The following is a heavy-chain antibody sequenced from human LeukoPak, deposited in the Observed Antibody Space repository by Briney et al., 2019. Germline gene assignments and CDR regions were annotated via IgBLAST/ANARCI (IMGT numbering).Heavy chain of an antibody. CDR3: ARGGLSYNWNADAFDI. CDR1: GGTFSSNA. Sequence: GASVKVSCKASGGTFSSNAISWVRQAPGQGVEWMGGMIPMFGTANYAQKLQGRVTITTDESTSTAYMEMSRLRAEDRAVYYCARGGLSYNWNADAFDIWGQGTMVTVSS. V-gene: IGHV1-69*05. J-gene: IGHJ3*02. D-gene: IGHD1-1*01. CDR2: MIPMFGTA.